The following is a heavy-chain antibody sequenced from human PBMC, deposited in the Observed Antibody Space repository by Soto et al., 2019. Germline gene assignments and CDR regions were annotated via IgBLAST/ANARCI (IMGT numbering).Heavy chain of an antibody. Sequence: QVQLQESGPGLVKPSQTLSLTCTVSGAYVNTGGYYWSWVRQYPGKGLEWIGYIYHSGDTYYNPSLKSRLTISVDTSKNHFSLRLSYVTVADTAVYYGARAPGNERLDYWGQGTLVIVSS. CDR1: GAYVNTGGYY. J-gene: IGHJ4*02. V-gene: IGHV4-31*03. D-gene: IGHD1-1*01. CDR2: IYHSGDT. CDR3: ARAPGNERLDY.